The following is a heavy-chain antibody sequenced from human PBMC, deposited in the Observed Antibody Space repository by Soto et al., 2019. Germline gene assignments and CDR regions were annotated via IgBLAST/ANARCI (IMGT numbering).Heavy chain of an antibody. CDR2: ISGNGEVR. CDR1: GFTFSDYY. D-gene: IGHD4-17*01. Sequence: QVQLVESGGDLVMPGGSLRLSCAASGFTFSDYYRHWIRRAPGKGLEWISYISGNGEVRQYAASARCRFTISRDNAENSVYLVMESLRDEATALYYCARDVDADFRTDFDYWGRGTLVTVSS. CDR3: ARDVDADFRTDFDY. V-gene: IGHV3-11*01. J-gene: IGHJ4*02.